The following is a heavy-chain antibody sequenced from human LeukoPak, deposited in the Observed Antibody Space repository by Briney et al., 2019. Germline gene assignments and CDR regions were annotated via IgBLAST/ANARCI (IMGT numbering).Heavy chain of an antibody. CDR3: ARDLCWVFDF. J-gene: IGHJ4*02. D-gene: IGHD3-16*01. V-gene: IGHV1-18*01. CDR1: GYTFNTYS. CDR2: ISTCNGDT. Sequence: ASAKVSCKASGYTFNTYSFSWVRQSPGQGLEWMGWISTCNGDTKYAQDYHDRVTMTTDASTSTAYMELRSLRADDTAVYYCARDLCWVFDFWGQGTLVTVSS.